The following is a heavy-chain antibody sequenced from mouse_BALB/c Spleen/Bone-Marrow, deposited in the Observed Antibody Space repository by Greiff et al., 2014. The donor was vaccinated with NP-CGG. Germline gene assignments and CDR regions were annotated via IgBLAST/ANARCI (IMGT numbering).Heavy chain of an antibody. CDR3: ARYGGRSYDGFAY. Sequence: QVQLQQSGAELAKPGASVKMSCKASGYTFTIYWMHWVKQRPGQGLEWIGYINPSTGYTEYNQKFKDKATLTADKSSSTAYMQLSSLTSEDSAVYYCARYGGRSYDGFAYRGQGTLVTVSA. D-gene: IGHD2-12*01. V-gene: IGHV1-7*01. CDR2: INPSTGYT. J-gene: IGHJ3*01. CDR1: GYTFTIYW.